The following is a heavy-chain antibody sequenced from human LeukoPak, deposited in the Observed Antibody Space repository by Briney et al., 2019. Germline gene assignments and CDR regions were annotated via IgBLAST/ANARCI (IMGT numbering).Heavy chain of an antibody. D-gene: IGHD6-19*01. CDR1: GYTFTVYY. CDR2: INPNSGGT. J-gene: IGHJ5*02. CDR3: ARARLGDMVAVAGT. Sequence: ASVTVSFKASGYTFTVYYMHWVRQAPGQGLERMGWINPNSGGTNYTQKFQGRVTMTRHTSISTAYMEMSRLRSDDTVVYYCARARLGDMVAVAGTWGQGTLVTVSS. V-gene: IGHV1-2*02.